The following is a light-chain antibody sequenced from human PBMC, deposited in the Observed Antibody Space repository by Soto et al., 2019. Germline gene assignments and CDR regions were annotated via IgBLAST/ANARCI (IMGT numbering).Light chain of an antibody. CDR3: QQSYNTPRT. CDR1: QSIRSY. CDR2: AAS. V-gene: IGKV1-39*01. Sequence: DIQMTQSPSSLSASVGDRVTITCRASQSIRSYLNLYQQKPGKAPNLLIYAASSLQSGVPSRFSGSGSGTDFTLTISSLQPEDFATYYCQQSYNTPRTFGQGTKLEIK. J-gene: IGKJ2*01.